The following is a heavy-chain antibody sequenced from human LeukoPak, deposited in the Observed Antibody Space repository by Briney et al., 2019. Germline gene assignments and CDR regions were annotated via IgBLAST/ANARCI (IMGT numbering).Heavy chain of an antibody. CDR2: IHYTGTT. CDR3: ATNRVGTYDRPFDI. D-gene: IGHD1-26*01. Sequence: ETLSLTCIVSGGSINSHYWSWIRQPPGKGLEWIGDIHYTGTTKYNPSVKSRVTISIDTSKNQFSLELSSVTATDTAVYFCATNRVGTYDRPFDIWGQGTMVTVSS. V-gene: IGHV4-59*08. CDR1: GGSINSHY. J-gene: IGHJ3*02.